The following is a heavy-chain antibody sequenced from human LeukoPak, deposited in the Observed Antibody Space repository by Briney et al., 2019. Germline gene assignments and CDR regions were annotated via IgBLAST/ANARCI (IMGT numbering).Heavy chain of an antibody. CDR2: INSDGSST. D-gene: IGHD1-26*01. J-gene: IGHJ5*02. CDR3: ARGGLPIRQTNWFDP. Sequence: GGSLRLSCAASGFTFSSYWMSWVRQAPGKGLVWVSRINSDGSSTSYADSAKGRFTISRDNAKNTLYLQMNSLRAEDTAVYYCARGGLPIRQTNWFDPWGQGTLVTVSS. V-gene: IGHV3-74*01. CDR1: GFTFSSYW.